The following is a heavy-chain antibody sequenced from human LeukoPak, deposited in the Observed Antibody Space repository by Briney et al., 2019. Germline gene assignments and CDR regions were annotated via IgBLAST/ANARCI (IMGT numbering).Heavy chain of an antibody. D-gene: IGHD4-11*01. CDR2: VYPGDSDT. Sequence: GESLKISCKASGYTFTKYWIGWVRQMPGKGLEWMGIVYPGDSDTRYSPSFQGQVTISADESSSTAYLQWSSLKASDTATYYCARGDYIYYYHMGVWGKGTTVTVSS. CDR3: ARGDYIYYYHMGV. CDR1: GYTFTKYW. J-gene: IGHJ6*03. V-gene: IGHV5-51*01.